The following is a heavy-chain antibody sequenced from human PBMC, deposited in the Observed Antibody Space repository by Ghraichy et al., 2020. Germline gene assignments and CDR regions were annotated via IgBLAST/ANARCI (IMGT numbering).Heavy chain of an antibody. CDR2: IYYSGST. D-gene: IGHD3-10*01. CDR3: ARHPYYYGSGSLFDY. J-gene: IGHJ4*02. V-gene: IGHV4-59*08. CDR1: GGSISSYY. Sequence: GSLRLSCTVSGGSISSYYWSWIRQPPGKGLEWIGYIYYSGSTNYNPSLKSRVTISVDTSKNQFSLKLSSVTAADTAVYYCARHPYYYGSGSLFDYWGQGTLVTVSS.